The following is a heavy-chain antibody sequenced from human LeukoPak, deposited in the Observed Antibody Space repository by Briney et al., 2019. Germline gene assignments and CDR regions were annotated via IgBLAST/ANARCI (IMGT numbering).Heavy chain of an antibody. Sequence: ASVKVSCKASGGTFSSYAISWVRQAPGQGLEWMGRIIPILGIANYAQKFQGRVTITADKSTSTAYMELSSLRSEDTAVYYCARGPAAAGTGGGYWGQGTLVTVSS. CDR1: GGTFSSYA. V-gene: IGHV1-69*04. CDR2: IIPILGIA. J-gene: IGHJ4*02. CDR3: ARGPAAAGTGGGY. D-gene: IGHD6-13*01.